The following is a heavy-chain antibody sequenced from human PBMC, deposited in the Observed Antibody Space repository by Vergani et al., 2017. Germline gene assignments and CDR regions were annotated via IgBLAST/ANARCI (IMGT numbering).Heavy chain of an antibody. CDR1: GFSFRTFS. CDR3: ARGTTVVTPYWYFDL. J-gene: IGHJ2*01. V-gene: IGHV3-74*03. CDR2: ISPDGRTT. Sequence: EVQLVESGGGLVQPGGSRRLSCAASGFSFRTFSMFWVRQPPGKGLAWVSKISPDGRTTEYADSVRGRFTISRDNANSMLYLQMNSLRDDDTAVYYCARGTTVVTPYWYFDLWGRGTLVTVSS. D-gene: IGHD4-23*01.